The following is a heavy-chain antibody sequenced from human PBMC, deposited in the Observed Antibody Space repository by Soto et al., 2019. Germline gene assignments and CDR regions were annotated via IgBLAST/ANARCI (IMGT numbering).Heavy chain of an antibody. CDR3: ARAPFMITFGGVIVNGNFDY. V-gene: IGHV4-31*03. CDR1: GGSISSGGYY. D-gene: IGHD3-16*02. Sequence: SETLSLTCTVSGGSISSGGYYWSWIRQHPGKGLEWIGYIYYSGSTYYNPSLKSRVTISVDTSKNQFSLKLSSVTAADTAVYYCARAPFMITFGGVIVNGNFDYWGQGTLVTVSS. J-gene: IGHJ4*02. CDR2: IYYSGST.